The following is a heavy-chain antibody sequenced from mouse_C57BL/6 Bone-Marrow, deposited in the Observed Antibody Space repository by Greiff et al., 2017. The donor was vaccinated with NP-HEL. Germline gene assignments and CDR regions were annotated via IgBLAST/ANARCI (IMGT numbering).Heavy chain of an antibody. J-gene: IGHJ1*03. CDR2: IDPENGDT. V-gene: IGHV14-4*01. Sequence: SGAELVRPGASVKLSCTASGFNIKDDYMHWVKQRPEQGLEWIGWIDPENGDTEYASKFQGKATITADTSSNTAYLQLSSLTSEDTAVYYCTTGTPYWYFDVWGTGTTVTVSS. CDR3: TTGTPYWYFDV. CDR1: GFNIKDDY. D-gene: IGHD1-1*02.